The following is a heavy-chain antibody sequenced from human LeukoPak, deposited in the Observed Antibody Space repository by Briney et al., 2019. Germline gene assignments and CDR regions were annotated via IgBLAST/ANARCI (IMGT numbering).Heavy chain of an antibody. CDR1: KCTFSSYW. Sequence: GGSLRLSCVASKCTFSSYWMSWLRHVPGKGLEWVANINLDGSGQYYVDSVKGRFTISRDNAKNSLYLQMNSLRVEDTALYYCARDNNLEFDYWGQGTLVTVSS. V-gene: IGHV3-7*01. CDR2: INLDGSGQ. J-gene: IGHJ4*02. D-gene: IGHD2/OR15-2a*01. CDR3: ARDNNLEFDY.